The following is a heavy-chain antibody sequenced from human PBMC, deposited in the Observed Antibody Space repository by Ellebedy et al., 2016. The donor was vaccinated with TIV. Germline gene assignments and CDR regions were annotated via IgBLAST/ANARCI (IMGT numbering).Heavy chain of an antibody. V-gene: IGHV1-46*01. CDR2: INPSGGST. D-gene: IGHD3-22*01. CDR1: GYTFTSYS. J-gene: IGHJ4*02. CDR3: ARPLGVTTGFDY. Sequence: ASVKVSXXASGYTFTSYSMHWVRQAPGQGLEWMGIINPSGGSTGYAQKFQGRVTMTRDTSTSTVYMELSSLRSEDTAVYYCARPLGVTTGFDYWGQGTLVTVSS.